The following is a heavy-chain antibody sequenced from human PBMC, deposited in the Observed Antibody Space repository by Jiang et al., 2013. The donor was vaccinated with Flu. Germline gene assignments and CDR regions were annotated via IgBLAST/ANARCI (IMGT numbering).Heavy chain of an antibody. CDR3: ARHRHMEFYCSSTSCLYGMDV. D-gene: IGHD2-2*01. V-gene: IGHV5-10-1*01. CDR2: IDPSDSYT. CDR1: GYSFTSYW. Sequence: GAEVKKPGESLRISCKGSGYSFTSYWISWVRQMPGKGLEWMGRIDPSDSYTNYSPSFQGHVTISADKSISTAYLQWSSLKASDTAMYYCARHRHMEFYCSSTSCLYGMDVWGQGTTVTVSS. J-gene: IGHJ6*02.